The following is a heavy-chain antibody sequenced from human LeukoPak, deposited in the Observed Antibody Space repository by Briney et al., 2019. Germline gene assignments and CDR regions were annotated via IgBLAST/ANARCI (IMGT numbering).Heavy chain of an antibody. J-gene: IGHJ4*02. CDR2: IYNTWST. CDR3: ARNITSVIPAGYFDY. CDR1: GGSIGSGRYY. Sequence: SETLSLTCSVSGGSIGSGRYYWAWIAQPPGKGLEWIGSIYNTWSTSYNPSLKSRVTMSVDTSKNQFSLRLSSVTAADTAVYYCARNITSVIPAGYFDYWGQGTLVTVSS. D-gene: IGHD2-2*01. V-gene: IGHV4-39*01.